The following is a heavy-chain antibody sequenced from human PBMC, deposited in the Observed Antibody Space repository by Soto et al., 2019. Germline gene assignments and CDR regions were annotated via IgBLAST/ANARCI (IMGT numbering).Heavy chain of an antibody. CDR1: GFTFSSYG. CDR2: IWYDGSNK. CDR3: ARDSKDIVVVVAATFYYYYGMDV. Sequence: GGSLRLSCAASGFTFSSYGMHWVRQAPGKGLEWVAVIWYDGSNKYYADSVKGRFTISRDNSKNTLYLQMNSLRAEDTAVYYCARDSKDIVVVVAATFYYYYGMDVWGQGTTVTVSS. D-gene: IGHD2-15*01. J-gene: IGHJ6*02. V-gene: IGHV3-33*01.